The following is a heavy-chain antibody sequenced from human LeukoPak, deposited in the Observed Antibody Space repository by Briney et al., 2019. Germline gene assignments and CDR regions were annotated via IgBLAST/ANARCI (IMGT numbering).Heavy chain of an antibody. V-gene: IGHV3-23*01. D-gene: IGHD1-14*01. CDR2: ISGSGGST. CDR1: GIIISSYW. Sequence: PGGSLRLSCAATGIIISSYWMSWVRQAPGKGLEWISAISGSGGSTYYADSVKGRFTISRDNSKNTLYLQMNSLRDEDTAVYYCAKDGRFPERSDPWGQGTLVTVSS. CDR3: AKDGRFPERSDP. J-gene: IGHJ5*02.